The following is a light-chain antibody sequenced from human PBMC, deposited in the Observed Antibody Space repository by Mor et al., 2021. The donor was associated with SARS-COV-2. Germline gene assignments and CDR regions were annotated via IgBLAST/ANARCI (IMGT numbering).Light chain of an antibody. Sequence: RATINCKSSQSVLHSSNNKNYLAWYQQKPGQPPKLLIYWASTREYGVPDRFSGSGSGTDFTLTISSLQAEDVAVYYCQQYYSTPLTFGGGTKV. CDR1: QSVLHSSNNKNY. CDR2: WAS. CDR3: QQYYSTPLT. J-gene: IGKJ4*01. V-gene: IGKV4-1*01.